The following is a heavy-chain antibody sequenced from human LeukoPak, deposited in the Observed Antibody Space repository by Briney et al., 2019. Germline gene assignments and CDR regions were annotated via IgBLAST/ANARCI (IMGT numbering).Heavy chain of an antibody. CDR3: ARVGYSYGLTYYYYYMDV. V-gene: IGHV4-59*07. CDR1: GGSIRSFY. J-gene: IGHJ6*03. Sequence: PSDTLSLTCTVSGGSIRSFYWSWIRQPPGKGLEWIGYIFYGGSTTYNPSLKSRVTISVDTSKNQFSLKLSSVTAADTAVYYCARVGYSYGLTYYYYYMDVWGKGTTVTVSS. CDR2: IFYGGST. D-gene: IGHD5-18*01.